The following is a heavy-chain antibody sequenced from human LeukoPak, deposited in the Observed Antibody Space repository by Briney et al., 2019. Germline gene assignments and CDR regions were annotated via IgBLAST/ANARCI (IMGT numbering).Heavy chain of an antibody. CDR3: VRTPPNWGFDY. CDR2: MSPNSGDT. D-gene: IGHD3-16*01. V-gene: IGHV1-8*01. CDR1: GYTFTTHD. Sequence: ASVKVSFRASGYTFTTHDINWVRQATGQGLEWLGWMSPNSGDTGYAQKFQGRVTMTSDSSISTAFMELSSLRSEDTAIYYCVRTPPNWGFDYWGQGTLVTVSS. J-gene: IGHJ4*02.